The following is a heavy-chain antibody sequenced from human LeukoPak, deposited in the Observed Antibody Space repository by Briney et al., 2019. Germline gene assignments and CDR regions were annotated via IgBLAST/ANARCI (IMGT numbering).Heavy chain of an antibody. J-gene: IGHJ4*02. Sequence: PGGSLSLSCAISVLPYNISTFGSYTGNWVRQAPGKGLEWVSSISSTGTYIYYTDSVKGRFTITRDIANSLLYLQMNSLRADDTAVYYCARDLEHNTGFDYWGPGTLVTVSS. D-gene: IGHD1-1*01. CDR3: ARDLEHNTGFDY. CDR1: VLPYNISTFGSYT. CDR2: ISSTGTYI. V-gene: IGHV3-21*01.